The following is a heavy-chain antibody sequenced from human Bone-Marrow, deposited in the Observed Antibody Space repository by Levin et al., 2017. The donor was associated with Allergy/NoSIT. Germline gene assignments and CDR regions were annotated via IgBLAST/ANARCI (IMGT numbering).Heavy chain of an antibody. J-gene: IGHJ4*02. CDR3: ARGRRDGYNFYFDY. V-gene: IGHV1-8*01. D-gene: IGHD5-24*01. CDR1: GYTFTSND. Sequence: ASVKVSCKASGYTFTSNDINWVRQATGQGLEWMGWMNPNSGNTGYAQKFQGRVTMTRNTSISTAYMELSSLRSEGTAVYYCARGRRDGYNFYFDYWGQGTLVTVSS. CDR2: MNPNSGNT.